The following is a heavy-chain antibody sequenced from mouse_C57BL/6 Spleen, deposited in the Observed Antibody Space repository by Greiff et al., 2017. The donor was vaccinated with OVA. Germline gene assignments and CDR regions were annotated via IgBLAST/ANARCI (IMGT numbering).Heavy chain of an antibody. J-gene: IGHJ4*01. CDR1: GYTFTDYY. V-gene: IGHV1-26*01. CDR3: ARDSSKAMDY. Sequence: EVQLQQSGPELVKPGASVKISCKASGYTFTDYYMNWVKQSHGKSLEWIGDINPNNGGTSYNQKFKGKSTLTVDKSSSTAYMELRSLTYEDSAVYYCARDSSKAMDYWGQGTSVTVSS. CDR2: INPNNGGT. D-gene: IGHD3-2*02.